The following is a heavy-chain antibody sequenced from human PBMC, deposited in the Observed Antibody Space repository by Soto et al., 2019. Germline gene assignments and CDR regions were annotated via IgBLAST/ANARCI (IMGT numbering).Heavy chain of an antibody. CDR3: ARETNPGTQRFHY. Sequence: ASVKVSFKASGYTFTSYDINWVRQATGQGLEWMGWMNPNSGNTGYAQKFQGRVTMTRNTSISTAYMELSSLRSEDTAVYYCARETNPGTQRFHYWGQGTLVTVSS. V-gene: IGHV1-8*01. J-gene: IGHJ4*02. CDR2: MNPNSGNT. CDR1: GYTFTSYD. D-gene: IGHD1-1*01.